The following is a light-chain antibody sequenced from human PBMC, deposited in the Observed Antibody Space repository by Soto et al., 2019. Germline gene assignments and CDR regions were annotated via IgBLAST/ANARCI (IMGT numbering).Light chain of an antibody. J-gene: IGKJ1*01. CDR2: KAS. Sequence: DIQMTHSPSALSGSVGDRVTITCRASQTISSWLAWYQQKPGKAPKLLIYKASTLKSGVPSRFSGSGSGTEFTLTISSLQPDDFATYYCQHYNSYSEAFGQGTKADIK. CDR3: QHYNSYSEA. CDR1: QTISSW. V-gene: IGKV1-5*03.